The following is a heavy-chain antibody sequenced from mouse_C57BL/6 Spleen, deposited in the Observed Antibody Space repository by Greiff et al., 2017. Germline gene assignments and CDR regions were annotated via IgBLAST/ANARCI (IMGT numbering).Heavy chain of an antibody. CDR2: IDPSDSYP. Sequence: QVQLQQPGAELVKPGASVKLSCKASGYTFTSYWMQWVKQRPGQGLEWIGEIDPSDSYPNYNQKFKGKATLTVDTSSSTAYMQLSSLTSEDSAVYYCARGGITTDPLFAYWGQGTLVTVSA. CDR3: ARGGITTDPLFAY. J-gene: IGHJ3*01. D-gene: IGHD1-2*01. V-gene: IGHV1-50*01. CDR1: GYTFTSYW.